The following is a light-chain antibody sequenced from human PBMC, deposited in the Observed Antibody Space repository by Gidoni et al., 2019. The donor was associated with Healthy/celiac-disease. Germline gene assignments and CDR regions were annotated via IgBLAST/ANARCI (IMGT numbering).Light chain of an antibody. CDR1: QSVSSY. CDR3: QQRSNWPRT. V-gene: IGKV3-11*01. Sequence: ELVFTQSPATLSLSPGERATLSCRASQSVSSYLAWYQQKPGQAPRLLIYDASNRATGIPARLSGRGSGTDFNLTISSLEPEEFAVYYCQQRSNWPRTFGQGTKVEIK. J-gene: IGKJ1*01. CDR2: DAS.